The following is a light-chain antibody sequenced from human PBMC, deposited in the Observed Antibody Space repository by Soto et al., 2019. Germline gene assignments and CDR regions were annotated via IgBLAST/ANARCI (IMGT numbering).Light chain of an antibody. Sequence: AIKMTQSPSSLSASLGDRVTITCRASQGIRGDLGWYQQKPGKAPKLLISATSTLQSGVPSRFSGRGSGTNFTLTISSLQPEDFATYYCIQDFISPLTVGQGTKVDIK. CDR3: IQDFISPLT. CDR1: QGIRGD. J-gene: IGKJ1*01. CDR2: ATS. V-gene: IGKV1-6*01.